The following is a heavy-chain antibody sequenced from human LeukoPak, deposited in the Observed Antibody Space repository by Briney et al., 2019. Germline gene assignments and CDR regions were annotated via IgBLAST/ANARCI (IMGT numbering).Heavy chain of an antibody. V-gene: IGHV3-9*01. D-gene: IGHD1-14*01. CDR3: ARAGRRIY. Sequence: GRSLRLSCAASGFTFDDYAMHWVRQAPGKGLEWVSGISWNSGSIGYADSVKGRFTISRDNAKNSLYLQMNSLRAEDTAVYYCARAGRRIYWGQGTLVTVSS. CDR2: ISWNSGSI. J-gene: IGHJ4*02. CDR1: GFTFDDYA.